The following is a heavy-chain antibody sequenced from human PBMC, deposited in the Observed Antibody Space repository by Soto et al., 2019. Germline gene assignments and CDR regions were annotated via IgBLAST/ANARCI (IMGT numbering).Heavy chain of an antibody. Sequence: SVKVSCKASGGTFSSYTISWVRQAPGQGLEWMGRIIPILGIANYAQKFQGRVTITADKSTSTAYMELSSLRSEDTAVYYCATIQRITIFGVVTPPHDYYMDVWGKGTTVTVPS. CDR1: GGTFSSYT. CDR2: IIPILGIA. V-gene: IGHV1-69*02. CDR3: ATIQRITIFGVVTPPHDYYMDV. J-gene: IGHJ6*03. D-gene: IGHD3-3*01.